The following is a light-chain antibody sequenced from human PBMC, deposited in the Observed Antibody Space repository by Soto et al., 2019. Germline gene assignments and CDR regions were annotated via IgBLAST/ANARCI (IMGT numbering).Light chain of an antibody. J-gene: IGLJ3*02. CDR3: SSYKNTTTRV. CDR2: DVS. CDR1: NSDVGSYNY. V-gene: IGLV2-14*01. Sequence: QSALTQPASVSGSPGQSITISCTGTNSDVGSYNYVSWYQQYPGKAPKLIIYDVSNRPSGISDRFSGSKSGITASLTISGLQAEDKADYYCSSYKNTTTRVFGGGTKVTVL.